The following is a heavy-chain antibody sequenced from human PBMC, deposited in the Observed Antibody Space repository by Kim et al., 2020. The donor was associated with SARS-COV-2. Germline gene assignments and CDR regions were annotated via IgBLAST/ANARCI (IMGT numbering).Heavy chain of an antibody. Sequence: GESLKISCKGSGYSFTSYWISWVRQMPGKALEWLGRFNLSASYTTYSPSFQGHVTISADKPISTPYLQWSSLKASDTAMYYCWYYYYGMDVWGQGTTVTVSS. J-gene: IGHJ6*02. CDR1: GYSFTSYW. CDR2: FNLSASYT. CDR3: WYYYYGMDV. V-gene: IGHV5-10-1*01.